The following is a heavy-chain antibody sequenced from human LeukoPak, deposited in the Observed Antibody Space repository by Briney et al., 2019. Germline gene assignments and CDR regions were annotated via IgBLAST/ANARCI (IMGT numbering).Heavy chain of an antibody. J-gene: IGHJ6*04. CDR3: ARERAGVGYFDWLPPYGMDV. CDR2: ISAYNGNT. Sequence: ASVKVSCKASGYTFTSYGISWVRQAPGQGLEWMGWISAYNGNTNYAQKLQGRVTMTTDTSTSTAYMELRSLRSDDTAVNYCARERAGVGYFDWLPPYGMDVWGKGTTVTVSS. V-gene: IGHV1-18*04. D-gene: IGHD3-9*01. CDR1: GYTFTSYG.